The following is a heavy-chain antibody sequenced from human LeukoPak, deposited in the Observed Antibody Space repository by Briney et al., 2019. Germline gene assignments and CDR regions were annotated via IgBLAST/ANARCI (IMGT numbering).Heavy chain of an antibody. CDR1: GDSSSSHY. V-gene: IGHV4-59*11. CDR2: IYYSGTT. J-gene: IGHJ4*02. Sequence: SETLSLTCTVSGDSSSSHYWSWIRQPPGTGLEWIGYIYYSGTTNYNPSLKTRVSISLDASKNQFSLKLTSVTAADTAVYYCARDADFWRFDSWGQGALVTVSS. D-gene: IGHD3-3*01. CDR3: ARDADFWRFDS.